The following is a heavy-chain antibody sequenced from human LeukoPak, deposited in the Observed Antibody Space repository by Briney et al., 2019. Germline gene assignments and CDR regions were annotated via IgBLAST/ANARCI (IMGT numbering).Heavy chain of an antibody. CDR2: ISYDGSNK. V-gene: IGHV3-30*04. Sequence: GGSLRLSCAASGFTFSSYAVHWVRQAPGKGLEWVAVISYDGSNKYYADSVKGRFTISRDNSKNTLYLQMNSLRAEDTAVYYCARDQKTTMVREIDYWGQGTLVTVSS. J-gene: IGHJ4*02. CDR1: GFTFSSYA. CDR3: ARDQKTTMVREIDY. D-gene: IGHD3-10*01.